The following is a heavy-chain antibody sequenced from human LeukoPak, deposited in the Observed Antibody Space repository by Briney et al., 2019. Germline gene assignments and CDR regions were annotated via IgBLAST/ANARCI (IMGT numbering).Heavy chain of an antibody. CDR1: GFTFSDYY. J-gene: IGHJ4*02. Sequence: GGSLRLPCAASGFTFSDYYMSWIRQAPGKGLEWVSYITSSGGTIYYADSVKGRFTISRDNAKSSLYLQMNSLRAEDTAVYYCAREDYGGGGIFDYWGQGTLVTVS. D-gene: IGHD4-23*01. CDR2: ITSSGGTI. V-gene: IGHV3-11*04. CDR3: AREDYGGGGIFDY.